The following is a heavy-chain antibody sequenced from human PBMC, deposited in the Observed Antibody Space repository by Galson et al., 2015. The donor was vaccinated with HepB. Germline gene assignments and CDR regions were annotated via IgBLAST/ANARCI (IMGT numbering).Heavy chain of an antibody. D-gene: IGHD4-11*01. J-gene: IGHJ5*02. Sequence: SVKVSCKASGGTFSSYAISWVRQAPGQGLEWMGGIIPIFGTANYAQKFQGRVTITADESTSTAYMELSSLRSEDTAVYYCARGGVDYSNQNWFDPWGQGTLVTVSS. CDR1: GGTFSSYA. CDR3: ARGGVDYSNQNWFDP. CDR2: IIPIFGTA. V-gene: IGHV1-69*13.